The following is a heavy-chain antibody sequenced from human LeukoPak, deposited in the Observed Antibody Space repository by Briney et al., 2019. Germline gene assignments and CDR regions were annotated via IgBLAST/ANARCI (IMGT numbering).Heavy chain of an antibody. CDR3: ASRLDWFDP. J-gene: IGHJ5*02. Sequence: PSETLSLTRTVSGGSISSSSYYWGWIRQPPGKGLEWIGSIYYSGSTYYNPSLKSRVTISVDTSKNQFSLKLSSVTAADTAVYYCASRLDWFDPWGQGTLVTVSS. CDR2: IYYSGST. CDR1: GGSISSSSYY. V-gene: IGHV4-39*01. D-gene: IGHD6-25*01.